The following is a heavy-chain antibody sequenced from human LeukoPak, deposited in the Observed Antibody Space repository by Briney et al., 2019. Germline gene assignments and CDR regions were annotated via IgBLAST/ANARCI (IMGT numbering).Heavy chain of an antibody. CDR3: ARDSSSSPYSFDY. CDR1: GCTFDDYG. V-gene: IGHV3-21*01. D-gene: IGHD6-6*01. CDR2: ISTSGSYI. J-gene: IGHJ4*02. Sequence: GGSLRLSCAASGCTFDDYGMSWVRQAPGKGLEWVSSISTSGSYIYCADSVKGRFTISRDNAKNSLYLQMSGLRAEDTAVYYCARDSSSSPYSFDYWGQGTLVTVSS.